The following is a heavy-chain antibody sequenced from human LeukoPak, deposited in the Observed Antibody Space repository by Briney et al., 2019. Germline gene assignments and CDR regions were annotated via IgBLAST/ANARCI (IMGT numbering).Heavy chain of an antibody. V-gene: IGHV4-61*05. J-gene: IGHJ4*02. CDR1: GGSIRSSYYY. Sequence: SETLSLTCTVSGGSIRSSYYYWGWIRQPPGKGLEWIGYIYYSGSTNYNPSLKSRVTISVDTSKKQFSLKMNSVTAADTAVYYCAAGITGRTIDYWGQGTLVTVSS. CDR2: IYYSGST. D-gene: IGHD1-20*01. CDR3: AAGITGRTIDY.